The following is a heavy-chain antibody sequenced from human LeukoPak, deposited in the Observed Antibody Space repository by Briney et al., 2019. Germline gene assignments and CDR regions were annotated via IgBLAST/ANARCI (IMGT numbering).Heavy chain of an antibody. J-gene: IGHJ6*02. CDR3: AKVVVPAAIGYYYYGMDV. V-gene: IGHV3-30*04. D-gene: IGHD2-2*01. CDR2: ISYDGSNK. Sequence: GGSLRLSCAASGFTLSSYAMHWVRQAPGKGLEWVAVISYDGSNKYYADSVKGRFTISRDNSKNTLYLQMNSLRAEDTAVYYCAKVVVPAAIGYYYYGMDVWGQGTTVTVSS. CDR1: GFTLSSYA.